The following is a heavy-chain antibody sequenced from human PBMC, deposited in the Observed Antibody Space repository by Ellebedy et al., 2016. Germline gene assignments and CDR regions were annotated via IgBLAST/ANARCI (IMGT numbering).Heavy chain of an antibody. J-gene: IGHJ4*02. CDR1: GGSINYYY. Sequence: SETLSLTXTVSGGSINYYYWSWIRQAPGKGLEYIGYIYYNGNTNYNPSLRSRVTISMDTSKNQFSLKLTSVTPADTAVYYCARPPMGKTAPLEYWGLGALVTVSS. V-gene: IGHV4-59*08. CDR2: IYYNGNT. CDR3: ARPPMGKTAPLEY. D-gene: IGHD3-10*01.